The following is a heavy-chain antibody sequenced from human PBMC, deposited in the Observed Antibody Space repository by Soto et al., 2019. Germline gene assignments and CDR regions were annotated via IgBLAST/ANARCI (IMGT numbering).Heavy chain of an antibody. V-gene: IGHV3-9*01. CDR3: AKGETVDTTMVPMGY. D-gene: IGHD5-18*01. CDR1: GFTFDDYA. J-gene: IGHJ4*02. CDR2: ISWNSRGI. Sequence: EVQLVESGGGLVQPGRSLSLSCTASGFTFDDYAMHWVRQAPGKGLEWVSGISWNSRGIYYADSVEGRFTISRDNAKKSLYLQMESLRPEDTALYYCAKGETVDTTMVPMGYWGQGTLVNVAS.